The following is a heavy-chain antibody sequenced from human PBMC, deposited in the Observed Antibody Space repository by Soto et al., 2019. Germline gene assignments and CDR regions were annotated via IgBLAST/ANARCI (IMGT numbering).Heavy chain of an antibody. J-gene: IGHJ6*03. V-gene: IGHV3-21*01. CDR1: GFTFSSYS. D-gene: IGHD1-7*01. Sequence: EVQLVESGGGLVKPGGSLRLSCAASGFTFSSYSMNWVRQAPGKGLEWVSSISSSSAFIYYADSVKGRFTISRDNAKNSLYLQMISLKVEDTAVYYCARDELRVHYNMDVWGRGTTVTVYS. CDR2: ISSSSAFI. CDR3: ARDELRVHYNMDV.